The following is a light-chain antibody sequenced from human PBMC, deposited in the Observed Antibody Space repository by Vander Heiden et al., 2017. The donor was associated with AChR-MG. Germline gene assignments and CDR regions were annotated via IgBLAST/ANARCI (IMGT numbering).Light chain of an antibody. Sequence: QSVLTQPPSVSGAPGQRVTISCTGSSSNIGAGYDVHWYQQLPGTDPKRLIYGNSNRPSGVPDRFSGSKSGTSASLAITGLQAEDEADYYCQSYDSSLSSVVFGGGTKLTVL. J-gene: IGLJ2*01. CDR3: QSYDSSLSSVV. V-gene: IGLV1-40*01. CDR1: SSNIGAGYD. CDR2: GNS.